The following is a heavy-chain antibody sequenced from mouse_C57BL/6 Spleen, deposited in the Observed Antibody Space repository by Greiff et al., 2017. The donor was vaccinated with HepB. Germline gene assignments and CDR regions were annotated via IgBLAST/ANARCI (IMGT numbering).Heavy chain of an antibody. V-gene: IGHV3-1*01. J-gene: IGHJ4*01. CDR1: GYSITSGYD. CDR3: ARDDGYYVAMDY. CDR2: ISYSGST. D-gene: IGHD2-3*01. Sequence: EVQRVESGPGMVKPSQSLSLTCTVTGYSITSGYDWHWIRHFPGNKLEWMGYISYSGSTNYNPSLKSRISITHDTSKNHFFLKLNSVTTEDTATYYCARDDGYYVAMDYWGQGTSVTVSS.